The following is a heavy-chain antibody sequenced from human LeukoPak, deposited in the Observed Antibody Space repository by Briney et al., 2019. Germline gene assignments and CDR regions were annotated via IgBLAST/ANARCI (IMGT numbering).Heavy chain of an antibody. Sequence: SLSLTCTVSGGSISSGDYYWSWIRQPPGKGLELIGYIYYSGSTYYNPSLKSRVTISVDTSKNRFSLKLSSVSAPDTAVYYCATHSSGYDSGNDAFDICGQGKLVTVSS. V-gene: IGHV4-30-4*08. D-gene: IGHD3-22*01. J-gene: IGHJ3*02. CDR1: GGSISSGDYY. CDR2: IYYSGST. CDR3: ATHSSGYDSGNDAFDI.